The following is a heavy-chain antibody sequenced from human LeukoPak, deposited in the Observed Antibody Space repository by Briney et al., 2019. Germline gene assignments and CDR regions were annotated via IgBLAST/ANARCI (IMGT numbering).Heavy chain of an antibody. CDR1: GFTFSSYA. D-gene: IGHD7-27*01. Sequence: GAPLRLSCAASGFTFSSYAMSWVRQAPGKGLEWVSAISGSGGSTYYADSVKGRFTISRDNSKNTLYLQMNSLRAEDTAVYYCAKDPSGALGAFDIWGQGTMVTVSS. CDR2: ISGSGGST. V-gene: IGHV3-23*01. J-gene: IGHJ3*02. CDR3: AKDPSGALGAFDI.